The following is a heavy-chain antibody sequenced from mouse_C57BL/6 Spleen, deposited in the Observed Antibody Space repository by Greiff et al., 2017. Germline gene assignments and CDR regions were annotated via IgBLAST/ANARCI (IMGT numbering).Heavy chain of an antibody. D-gene: IGHD1-1*01. Sequence: QVQLQQPGAELVKPGASVKMSCKASGYTFTSYWITWVKQRPGQGLEWIGDIYPGSGSTNYNEKFKSKATLTVDTSSSTAYMQLSSLTSEDSAVYCCARSITTVVAPFGYWGQGTTLTVSS. CDR1: GYTFTSYW. CDR3: ARSITTVVAPFGY. J-gene: IGHJ2*01. V-gene: IGHV1-55*01. CDR2: IYPGSGST.